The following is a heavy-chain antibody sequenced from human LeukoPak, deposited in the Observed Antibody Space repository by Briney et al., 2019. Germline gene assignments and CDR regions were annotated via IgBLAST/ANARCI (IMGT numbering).Heavy chain of an antibody. CDR3: ARPHYGSGRLWDY. V-gene: IGHV4-39*01. CDR2: IYYSGST. Sequence: PSETLSLTCTVSGGSISSSSYYWGWIRQPPGKGLEWIGSIYYSGSTYYNPSLKSRVTISVDTSKNQFSLKLSSVTAADTAVYYCARPHYGSGRLWDYWGQGTLVTVSS. CDR1: GGSISSSSYY. J-gene: IGHJ4*02. D-gene: IGHD3-10*01.